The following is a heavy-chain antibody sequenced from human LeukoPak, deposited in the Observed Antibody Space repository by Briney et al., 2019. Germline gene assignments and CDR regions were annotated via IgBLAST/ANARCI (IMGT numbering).Heavy chain of an antibody. D-gene: IGHD3/OR15-3a*01. CDR3: ARHSRVGSTWTHFDY. CDR2: IYPGDSDT. J-gene: IGHJ4*02. CDR1: GYSFTNYW. V-gene: IGHV5-51*01. Sequence: GESLKVSCKGSGYSFTNYWIGWVRQMPGKGLEWMGIIYPGDSDTRSSPSLQGQVTISADKSISTAYLQWSSLKASDTAICYCARHSRVGSTWTHFDYWGRGTLVTVSS.